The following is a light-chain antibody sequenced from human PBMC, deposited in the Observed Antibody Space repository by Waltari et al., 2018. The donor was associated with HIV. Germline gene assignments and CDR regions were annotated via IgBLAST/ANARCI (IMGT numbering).Light chain of an antibody. CDR1: QSISSY. Sequence: DIQMTQSPSSLSASVGASVTLTGRASQSISSYLNWYQYKPGKAPKLLIYAASSLQGGVPARFSGRGSGTDFTLTISSLQPEDFATYYCQQSYNTPLTFGAGTKVEIK. V-gene: IGKV1-39*01. CDR2: AAS. CDR3: QQSYNTPLT. J-gene: IGKJ4*01.